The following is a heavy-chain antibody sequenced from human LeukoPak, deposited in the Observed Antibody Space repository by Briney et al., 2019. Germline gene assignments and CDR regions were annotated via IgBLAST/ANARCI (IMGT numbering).Heavy chain of an antibody. J-gene: IGHJ2*01. CDR3: ARALNYWYFDL. Sequence: RGSLRLSCAAYGVTFSSYDMSWVRQAPGKGLEWGSASGGEGGSTYADSVKGRFTISRDNSKNTLYPQMHRLRAEDTATYYCARALNYWYFDLWGRGNLATVTS. CDR2: SGGEGGST. V-gene: IGHV3-23*01. CDR1: GVTFSSYD.